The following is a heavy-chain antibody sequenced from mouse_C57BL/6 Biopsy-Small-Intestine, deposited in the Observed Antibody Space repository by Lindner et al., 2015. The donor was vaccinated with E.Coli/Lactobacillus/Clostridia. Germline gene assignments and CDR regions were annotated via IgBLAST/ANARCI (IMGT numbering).Heavy chain of an antibody. J-gene: IGHJ3*01. CDR1: IHLRRLL. D-gene: IGHD1-1*01. Sequence: GPSVKVLLQGFWIHLRRLLHALGCDRPPGQGLEWMGWINPNTGFTNYAQKFRGRVTMTRDTSISTVYMELSSLGSDDTAVYYCANLRFGELFFAYWGQGTLVTVS. CDR2: INPNTGFT. V-gene: IGHV1-59*01. CDR3: ANLRFGELFFAY.